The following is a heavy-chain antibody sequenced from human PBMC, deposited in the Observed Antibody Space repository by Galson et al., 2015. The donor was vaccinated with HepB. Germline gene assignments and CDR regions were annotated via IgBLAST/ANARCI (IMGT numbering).Heavy chain of an antibody. V-gene: IGHV7-4-1*02. J-gene: IGHJ4*02. CDR3: ARDQGYYDSSGYPYFDY. D-gene: IGHD3-22*01. CDR1: GYTFTSYA. Sequence: SVKVSCKASGYTFTSYAMNWVRQAPGQGLEWMGWINTNTGNPTYAQGFTGRFVFSLDTSVSTAYLQISSLKAEDTAVYYCARDQGYYDSSGYPYFDYWGQGTLVTVSS. CDR2: INTNTGNP.